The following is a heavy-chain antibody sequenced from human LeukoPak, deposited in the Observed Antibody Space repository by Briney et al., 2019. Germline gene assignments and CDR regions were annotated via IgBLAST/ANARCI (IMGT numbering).Heavy chain of an antibody. CDR1: GFTFSSYT. CDR2: ISNSGSYI. D-gene: IGHD1-26*01. Sequence: PGGSLRLSCAASGFTFSSYTMTWVRQTPRKGLEWVSFISNSGSYIYYADSVKGRFTISRDNAKNSLYLQMNSLRAEDTAVYYCARDPGVVGVGAPADYYLYKDVWGKGTTVTVSS. CDR3: ARDPGVVGVGAPADYYLYKDV. J-gene: IGHJ6*03. V-gene: IGHV3-21*01.